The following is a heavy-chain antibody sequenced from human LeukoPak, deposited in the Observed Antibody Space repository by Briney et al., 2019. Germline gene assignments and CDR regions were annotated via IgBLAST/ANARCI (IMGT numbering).Heavy chain of an antibody. CDR3: ARTGTWNDDKGGSHMDV. CDR2: INPSGGST. V-gene: IGHV1-46*01. Sequence: ASVKVSCKASGYTFTSYYMHWVRQAPGQGLEWMGIINPSGGSTSYAQKFQGRVTMTRDTSTRTVYMELTSLTSEDTAMYYCARTGTWNDDKGGSHMDVWGKGTTVSVAS. D-gene: IGHD1-1*01. J-gene: IGHJ6*03. CDR1: GYTFTSYY.